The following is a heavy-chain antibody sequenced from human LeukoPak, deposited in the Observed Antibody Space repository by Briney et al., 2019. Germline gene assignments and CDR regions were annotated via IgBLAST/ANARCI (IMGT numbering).Heavy chain of an antibody. V-gene: IGHV4-59*08. Sequence: PSETLSLTCTVSGGSISSYYWSWIRQPPGKGLEWIGYIYYSGSTNYNPSLKSRVTISVDTSKNQFSLKLSSVTAADTAVYYCARSGGWYSYYFDYWGQGTLVTVSS. J-gene: IGHJ4*02. D-gene: IGHD6-19*01. CDR2: IYYSGST. CDR3: ARSGGWYSYYFDY. CDR1: GGSISSYY.